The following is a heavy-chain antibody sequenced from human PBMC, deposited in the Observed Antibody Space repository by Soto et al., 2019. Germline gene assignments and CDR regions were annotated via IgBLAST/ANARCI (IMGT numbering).Heavy chain of an antibody. CDR3: ALELDYGGNSDWFYT. CDR2: IYPGDSRT. J-gene: IGHJ5*02. V-gene: IGHV5-51*01. Sequence: ESLKISGKGFGYSFTTYCIAWVRQIPGKGLEWMGIIYPGDSRTRYSPSFQGQVTIAADKSISTAYLQRRSLKASDTAVYYCALELDYGGNSDWFYTWGPGTSVTVSS. CDR1: GYSFTTYC. D-gene: IGHD4-17*01.